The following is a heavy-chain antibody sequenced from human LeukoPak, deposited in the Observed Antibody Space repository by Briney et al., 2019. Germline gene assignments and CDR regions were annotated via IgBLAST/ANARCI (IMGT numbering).Heavy chain of an antibody. J-gene: IGHJ4*02. CDR1: GYTFTSYG. Sequence: ASVKVSCKASGYTFTSYGISWVRQAPGQGLEWMGWISAYNGNTNYAQKLQGRVTMTTDTSTSTAYMELRSLRSDDTAVYYCARKYYDFWSGYYLFDYWGQGTLVTVSS. CDR2: ISAYNGNT. D-gene: IGHD3-3*01. CDR3: ARKYYDFWSGYYLFDY. V-gene: IGHV1-18*01.